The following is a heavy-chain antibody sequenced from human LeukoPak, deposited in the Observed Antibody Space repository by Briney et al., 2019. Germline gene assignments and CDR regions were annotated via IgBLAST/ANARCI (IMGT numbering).Heavy chain of an antibody. J-gene: IGHJ6*03. Sequence: GGSLRLSCVASGFSFSDYYMSWIRQAPGKGLEWASYIGSTIYYADSAKGRFTISRDNAKNSLYLQMNSLRAEDTAVYYCARDRGIVGTTGYYYMDVWGKGTTVTVSS. V-gene: IGHV3-11*04. CDR1: GFSFSDYY. CDR2: IGSTI. D-gene: IGHD1-26*01. CDR3: ARDRGIVGTTGYYYMDV.